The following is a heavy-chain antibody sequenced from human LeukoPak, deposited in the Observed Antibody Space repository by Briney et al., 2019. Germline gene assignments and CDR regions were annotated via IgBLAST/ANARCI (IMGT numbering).Heavy chain of an antibody. V-gene: IGHV1-2*06. D-gene: IGHD3-22*01. CDR1: GYTFTGYY. CDR2: INPNSGGT. J-gene: IGHJ4*02. Sequence: ASVKVSCKASGYTFTGYYMHWVRQAPGQGLEWMGRINPNSGGTNYAQKFQGRVTMTRDTSISTAYMELSRLRSDDTAVYYCASSVNYYDSSGYYDYWGQGTLVTVSS. CDR3: ASSVNYYDSSGYYDY.